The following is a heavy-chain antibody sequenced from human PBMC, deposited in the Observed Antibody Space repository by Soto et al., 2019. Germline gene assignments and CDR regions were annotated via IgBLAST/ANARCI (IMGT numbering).Heavy chain of an antibody. D-gene: IGHD3-3*01. CDR1: GFTFSSYG. Sequence: PGGSLRLSCAASGFTFSSYGMHWVRQAPGKGLEWVTVISYDGSNKYYEDSVKGRFTISRDNSKNTLYLQMNSLRAEDTAVYYCARDKSSLRFLEWSYYFDYWGQGTLVTVSS. V-gene: IGHV3-30*03. J-gene: IGHJ4*02. CDR2: ISYDGSNK. CDR3: ARDKSSLRFLEWSYYFDY.